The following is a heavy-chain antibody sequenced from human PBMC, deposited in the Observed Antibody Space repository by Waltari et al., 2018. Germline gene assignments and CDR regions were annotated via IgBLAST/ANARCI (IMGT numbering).Heavy chain of an antibody. CDR2: IIPILGIE. Sequence: QVQLVQSGAEVKKPGSSVKVSCKASGGTFSSYAISWVRQAPGQGLEWMGGIIPILGIENYAQKFQGRVTITADESTSTAYMELSSLRSEDTAVYYCACTYYYGSGSYPPLDYWGQGTLVTVSS. CDR3: ACTYYYGSGSYPPLDY. V-gene: IGHV1-69*04. CDR1: GGTFSSYA. J-gene: IGHJ4*02. D-gene: IGHD3-10*01.